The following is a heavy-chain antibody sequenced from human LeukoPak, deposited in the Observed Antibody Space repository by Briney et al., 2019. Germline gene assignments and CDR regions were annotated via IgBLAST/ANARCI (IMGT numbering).Heavy chain of an antibody. J-gene: IGHJ6*03. CDR1: GGSISSYY. CDR3: ARGLTTVTPVYYYYYYMDV. D-gene: IGHD4-11*01. CDR2: IYYSGST. V-gene: IGHV4-59*01. Sequence: LETLSLTCTVSGGSISSYYWSWIRQPPGKGLEWIGYIYYSGSTNYNPSLKSRVTISVDTSKNQFSLKLSSVTAADTAVYYCARGLTTVTPVYYYYYYMDVWGKGTTVTVSS.